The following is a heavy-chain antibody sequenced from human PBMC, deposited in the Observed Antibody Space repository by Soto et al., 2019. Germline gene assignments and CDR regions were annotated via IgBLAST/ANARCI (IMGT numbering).Heavy chain of an antibody. Sequence: ASVKVSCKASGYTFTSHDINWVRQATGQGLEWMGWMNPNSGNTGYAQKFQGRVTMTRNTSISTAYMELSSLRSEDTAVYYCARETGPDKNWFDPWGQGTLVTVSS. J-gene: IGHJ5*02. CDR2: MNPNSGNT. CDR1: GYTFTSHD. D-gene: IGHD1-1*01. CDR3: ARETGPDKNWFDP. V-gene: IGHV1-8*01.